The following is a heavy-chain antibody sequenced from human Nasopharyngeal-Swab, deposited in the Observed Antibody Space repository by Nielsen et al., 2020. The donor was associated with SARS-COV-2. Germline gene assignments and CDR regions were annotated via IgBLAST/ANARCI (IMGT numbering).Heavy chain of an antibody. V-gene: IGHV4-61*02. D-gene: IGHD2-2*01. J-gene: IGHJ3*02. CDR3: ATCSSANCYPPDDAFDI. Sequence: SETLSLTCTVSGGYISSGGHYWTWIRQPAGKGLEWIGRTYSSGSTNYNPSLKSRVSISIDTSKNQFSLRLSSVTAADTAMYYCATCSSANCYPPDDAFDIWGQGTMV. CDR1: GGYISSGGHY. CDR2: TYSSGST.